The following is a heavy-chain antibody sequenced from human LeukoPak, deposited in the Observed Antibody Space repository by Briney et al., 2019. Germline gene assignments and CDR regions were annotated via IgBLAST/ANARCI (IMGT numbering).Heavy chain of an antibody. J-gene: IGHJ4*02. Sequence: GGSLRLSCAASGFTFSSYGMHWVRQAPGKGLEWVAVIYYDGSNKYYADSVKGRFTISRDNSQNTLYLQMNSLRAEDTAVCYCATQCSGGNCYTTDYWGQGTLVTVSS. D-gene: IGHD2-15*01. CDR1: GFTFSSYG. V-gene: IGHV3-33*08. CDR3: ATQCSGGNCYTTDY. CDR2: IYYDGSNK.